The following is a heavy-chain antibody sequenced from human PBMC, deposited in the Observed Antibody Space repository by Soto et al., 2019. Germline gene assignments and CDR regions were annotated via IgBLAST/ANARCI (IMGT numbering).Heavy chain of an antibody. Sequence: PSETLSLTCTVSGGSINTFYWSWVRQPAGKGLEWIGRIFSSGSTSFNPSLESRVAMSVDTSKNHFSLNLSSVTAADMAVYYCAREGSYSAYNFAHGIQLWSFDFWVHGALVTVSS. V-gene: IGHV4-4*07. D-gene: IGHD5-12*01. J-gene: IGHJ4*01. CDR2: IFSSGST. CDR3: AREGSYSAYNFAHGIQLWSFDF. CDR1: GGSINTFY.